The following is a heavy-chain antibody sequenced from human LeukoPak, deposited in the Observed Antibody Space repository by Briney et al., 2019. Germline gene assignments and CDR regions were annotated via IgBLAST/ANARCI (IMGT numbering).Heavy chain of an antibody. Sequence: SETLSLTCAAYGGSFSGYYWSWIRQPPGKGLEWIGEINHSGSTNYNPSLKSRVTISVDTSKNQFSLKLSSVTAADTAVYYCARASPLYCSSTSCHFEDIWGQGTLVTVSS. CDR1: GGSFSGYY. CDR3: ARASPLYCSSTSCHFEDI. D-gene: IGHD2-2*01. V-gene: IGHV4-34*01. CDR2: INHSGST. J-gene: IGHJ4*02.